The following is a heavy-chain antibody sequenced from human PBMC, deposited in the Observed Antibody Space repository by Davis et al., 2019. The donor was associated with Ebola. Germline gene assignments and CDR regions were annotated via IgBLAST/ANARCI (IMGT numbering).Heavy chain of an antibody. Sequence: MPSETLSLTCTVSGGSISSSSYYWGWIRQPPGKGLEWIGSIFYTGSTFYNPSLKSRVSISVDTSKNQFSLKLSSVTAADTAVYYCARGRGSGWSFWFDPWGQGTLVTVSS. V-gene: IGHV4-39*02. D-gene: IGHD6-19*01. CDR1: GGSISSSSYY. J-gene: IGHJ5*02. CDR3: ARGRGSGWSFWFDP. CDR2: IFYTGST.